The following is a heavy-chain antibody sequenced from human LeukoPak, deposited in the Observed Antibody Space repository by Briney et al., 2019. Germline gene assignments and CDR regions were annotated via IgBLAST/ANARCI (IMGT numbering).Heavy chain of an antibody. CDR1: GYTFTSYG. J-gene: IGHJ4*02. CDR3: VREMAVVIPAALTPYDY. V-gene: IGHV1-18*01. D-gene: IGHD2-2*01. Sequence: ASVKVSCKASGYTFTSYGITWVRQAPGQGLEWLRWISAYNGNAHYAQKLQGRVALTTDTATSTVYMELRTLRSDDTAVYYCVREMAVVIPAALTPYDYWGQGTLVTVSS. CDR2: ISAYNGNA.